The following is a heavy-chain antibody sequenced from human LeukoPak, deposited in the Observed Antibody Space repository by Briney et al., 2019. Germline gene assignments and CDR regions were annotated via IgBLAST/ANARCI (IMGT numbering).Heavy chain of an antibody. Sequence: PGGSLRLSCAASGFPFSTYAMGWVRQAPGKGLEWVSAISGSGGSTYYADSVKGRFTISRDNSKNTLSLQINSLRADDTAVYYCAKRDLGEQLSPFDYWGQGTLVTVSS. V-gene: IGHV3-23*01. J-gene: IGHJ4*02. CDR3: AKRDLGEQLSPFDY. CDR1: GFPFSTYA. D-gene: IGHD6-6*01. CDR2: ISGSGGST.